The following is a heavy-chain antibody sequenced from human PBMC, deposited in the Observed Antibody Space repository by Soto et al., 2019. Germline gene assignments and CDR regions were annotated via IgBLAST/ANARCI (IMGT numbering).Heavy chain of an antibody. V-gene: IGHV3-30*18. CDR3: AKGYSYSVCEY. CDR2: ISYDGSNK. J-gene: IGHJ4*02. D-gene: IGHD5-18*01. Sequence: QVQLVESGGGVVQPGRSLRLSCAASGFTFSSYGMHWVRQAPGKGLEWVAVISYDGSNKYYADSVKGRFTISRDNSKNTLELQMNSLRAEDTAVYHCAKGYSYSVCEYWGQGTLVTVSS. CDR1: GFTFSSYG.